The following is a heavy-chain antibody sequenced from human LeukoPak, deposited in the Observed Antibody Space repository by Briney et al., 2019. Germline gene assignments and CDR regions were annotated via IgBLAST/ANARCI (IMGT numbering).Heavy chain of an antibody. CDR3: ARVPGANYYDISGYYYFDY. D-gene: IGHD3-22*01. CDR1: GGSISSGGYY. CDR2: IYYSGST. V-gene: IGHV4-31*03. Sequence: PSQTLSLTSTVSGGSISSGGYYWSWIRQHPGKGLEWIGYIYYSGSTYYNPSLKSRVTISVDTSKNQFSLKLSSVTAADTAVYYCARVPGANYYDISGYYYFDYWGQGTLVTVSS. J-gene: IGHJ4*02.